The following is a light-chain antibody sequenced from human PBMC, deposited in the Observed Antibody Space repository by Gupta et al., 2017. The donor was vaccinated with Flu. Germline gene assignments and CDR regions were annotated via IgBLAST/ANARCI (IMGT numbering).Light chain of an antibody. J-gene: IGLJ1*01. CDR1: SSNIGAGYE. CDR2: AHS. Sequence: SVLTQPPSVSGAPGQRVTISCTGSSSNIGAGYEVHWYQQLPGTAPKLLIYAHSDRPSGVPDRFSGSKSGISASLAITGLQAEDEADYYCQSYDSSLSGYVFGTGTKVTV. CDR3: QSYDSSLSGYV. V-gene: IGLV1-40*01.